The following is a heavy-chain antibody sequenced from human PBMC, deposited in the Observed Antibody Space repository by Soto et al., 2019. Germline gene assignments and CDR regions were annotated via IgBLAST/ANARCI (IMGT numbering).Heavy chain of an antibody. CDR1: GGSVSSGSYY. CDR2: IYYSGST. V-gene: IGHV4-61*01. Sequence: SETLSLTCTVSGGSVSSGSYYWSWIRQPPGKGLEWIGYIYYSGSTNYNPSLKSRVTISVDTSKNQFSLKLSSVTAADTAVYYCAREGIAARLRNFDYWGQGTLVTVSS. J-gene: IGHJ4*02. D-gene: IGHD6-6*01. CDR3: AREGIAARLRNFDY.